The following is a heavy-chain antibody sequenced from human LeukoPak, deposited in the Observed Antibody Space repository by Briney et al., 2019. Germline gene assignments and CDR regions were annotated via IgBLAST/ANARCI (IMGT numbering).Heavy chain of an antibody. D-gene: IGHD5-18*01. J-gene: IGHJ4*02. V-gene: IGHV5-51*01. CDR3: TIRAYSYEYFDF. Sequence: GESLKISCKASGYSFTTYWIAWVRQMPGKGLEWMGSIYPGDSDTRYSPSFQGQVTISVDKSISTAYLQWSSLKASNTAMYYCTIRAYSYEYFDFWGQGTLVTVSS. CDR2: IYPGDSDT. CDR1: GYSFTTYW.